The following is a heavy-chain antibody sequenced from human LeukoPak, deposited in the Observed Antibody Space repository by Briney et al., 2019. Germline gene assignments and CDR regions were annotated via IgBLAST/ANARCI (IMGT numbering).Heavy chain of an antibody. V-gene: IGHV4-39*01. CDR2: IYYSGST. Sequence: SETLSLTCTVSGGSISRSSYYWGWIRQPPGKGLEWIGSIYYSGSTYYNPSLKSRVTISGDTSKNQFSLKLSSVTAADTAVYYCANYYDSSGYYFFDYWGQGTLVTVSS. CDR3: ANYYDSSGYYFFDY. J-gene: IGHJ4*02. D-gene: IGHD3-22*01. CDR1: GGSISRSSYY.